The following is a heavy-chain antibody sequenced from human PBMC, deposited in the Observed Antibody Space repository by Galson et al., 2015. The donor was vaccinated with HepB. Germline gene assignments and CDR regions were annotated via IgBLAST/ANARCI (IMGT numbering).Heavy chain of an antibody. CDR3: AKAAAGTRSAPDS. V-gene: IGHV3-23*01. CDR1: GFTFSRYS. CDR2: ISGSRDDT. D-gene: IGHD3-10*01. Sequence: SLRLSCAASGFTFSRYSMTWVRQAPGKGLEWVATISGSRDDTYYPDSVKGRFTISRDNSKNTLYLQMNSPRADDTAIYFCAKAAAGTRSAPDSWGLGTLVTAYS. J-gene: IGHJ4*02.